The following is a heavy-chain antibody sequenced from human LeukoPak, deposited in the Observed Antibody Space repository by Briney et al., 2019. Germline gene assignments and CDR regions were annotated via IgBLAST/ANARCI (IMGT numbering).Heavy chain of an antibody. CDR2: IKQDGSEK. CDR3: ARDWGAYYSSSWYYFDY. V-gene: IGHV3-7*01. Sequence: GGSLRLSCAASAFTFSSYWMSWVRQAPGKGLEWVANIKQDGSEKYYVDSVKGRFTISRDNAKNSLYLQMNSLRAEDTAVYYCARDWGAYYSSSWYYFDYWGQGTLVTVSS. D-gene: IGHD6-13*01. CDR1: AFTFSSYW. J-gene: IGHJ4*02.